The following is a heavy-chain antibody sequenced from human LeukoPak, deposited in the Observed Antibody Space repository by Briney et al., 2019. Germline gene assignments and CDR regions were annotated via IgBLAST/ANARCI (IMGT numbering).Heavy chain of an antibody. CDR2: IYYSGST. V-gene: IGHV4-59*01. Sequence: PSETLSLTCTVSGGSISSYYWSWIRQPPGKGLEWIGYIYYSGSTNYNPSLKSRVTISVDTSENQFSLKLSSVTAADTAVYYCARIHDYGTWTFDYWGQGTLVTVSS. CDR3: ARIHDYGTWTFDY. CDR1: GGSISSYY. J-gene: IGHJ4*02. D-gene: IGHD4-17*01.